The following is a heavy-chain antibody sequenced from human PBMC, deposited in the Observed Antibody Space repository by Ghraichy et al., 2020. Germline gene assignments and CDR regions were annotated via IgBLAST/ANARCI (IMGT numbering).Heavy chain of an antibody. D-gene: IGHD6-19*01. CDR3: TRDQPQYSGGWHFPSQN. J-gene: IGHJ1*01. CDR2: IFSGGSA. V-gene: IGHV3-53*01. Sequence: EWVSVIFSGGSAHYADSVKGRFTTSRDISKNTLYLQMNSLSAEDTALYYCTRDQPQYSGGWHFPSQNWGQGTLVTVSS.